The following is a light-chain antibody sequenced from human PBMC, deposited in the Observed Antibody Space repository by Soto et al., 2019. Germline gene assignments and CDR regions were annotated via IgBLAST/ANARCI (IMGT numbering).Light chain of an antibody. J-gene: IGKJ1*01. CDR1: QGLSAG. CDR2: DAS. Sequence: DIQMTQSPSSVSASVGDTVTITCRASQGLSAGLAWYQQKPGKAPELLIYDASTLQSGVPSRFSGSGSGAVFALTISGLQPDDLATYYCQQADSFPWTFGQGTRVEIK. CDR3: QQADSFPWT. V-gene: IGKV1-12*01.